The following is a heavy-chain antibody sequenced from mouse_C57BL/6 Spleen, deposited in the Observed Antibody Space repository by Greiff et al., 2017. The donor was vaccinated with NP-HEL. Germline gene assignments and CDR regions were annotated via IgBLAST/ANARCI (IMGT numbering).Heavy chain of an antibody. J-gene: IGHJ3*01. D-gene: IGHD2-4*01. CDR1: GYTFTSYW. CDR2: IDPSGSYT. CDR3: ARTDDYERAWFAY. Sequence: QVQLQQPGAELVMPGASVKLSCKASGYTFTSYWMHWVKQRPGQGLEWIGEIDPSGSYTNYNQKFKGKSTLTVDKSSSTAYMQLSSLTSEDSAVYYCARTDDYERAWFAYWGQGTLVTVSA. V-gene: IGHV1-69*01.